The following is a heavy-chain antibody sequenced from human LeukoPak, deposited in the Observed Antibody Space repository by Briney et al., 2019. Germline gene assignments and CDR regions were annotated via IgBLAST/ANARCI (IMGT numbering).Heavy chain of an antibody. CDR2: ISAYNGNT. J-gene: IGHJ4*02. CDR3: ARAPYYDFWSGYSKYYFDY. Sequence: ALVKVSCKASGYTFTSYGISWVRQAPGQGLEWMGWISAYNGNTNYAQKLQGRVTMTTDTSTSTAYMELRSLRSDDTAVYYCARAPYYDFWSGYSKYYFDYWGQGTLVTVSS. V-gene: IGHV1-18*01. D-gene: IGHD3-3*01. CDR1: GYTFTSYG.